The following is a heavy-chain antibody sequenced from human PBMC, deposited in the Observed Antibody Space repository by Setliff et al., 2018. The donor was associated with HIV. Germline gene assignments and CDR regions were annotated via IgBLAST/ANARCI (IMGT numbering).Heavy chain of an antibody. D-gene: IGHD2-2*01. CDR1: GYTLTSYG. J-gene: IGHJ3*02. Sequence: ASVKVSCKASGYTLTSYGISRVRQAPGQGLEWMGWISAYNGNTNYAQKVQGRVTMTTDTSTSTAYMELRSLRSDDTAVYYCARDRGVYCRSTNCYSPVDAFDIWGQGTMVTVSS. CDR3: ARDRGVYCRSTNCYSPVDAFDI. V-gene: IGHV1-18*01. CDR2: ISAYNGNT.